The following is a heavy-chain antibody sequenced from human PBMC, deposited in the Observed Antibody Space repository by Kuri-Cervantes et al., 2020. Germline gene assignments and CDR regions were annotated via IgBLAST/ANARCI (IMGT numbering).Heavy chain of an antibody. CDR3: ARSPAARAYYMDV. Sequence: ASVKVSCKASGYTFTGYHMHWVRQAPGQGLEWMGWINPKSGGTNYAQKFQGRVTMTRDTSISTAYMELSRLRSDDTAVYYCARSPAARAYYMDVWGKGTTVTVSS. CDR2: INPKSGGT. V-gene: IGHV1-2*02. D-gene: IGHD6-6*01. J-gene: IGHJ6*03. CDR1: GYTFTGYH.